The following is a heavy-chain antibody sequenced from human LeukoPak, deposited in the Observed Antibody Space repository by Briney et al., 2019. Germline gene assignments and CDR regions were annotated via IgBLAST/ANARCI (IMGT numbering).Heavy chain of an antibody. J-gene: IGHJ4*02. CDR1: GGSISSSSYS. CDR3: ARLRGGQHPPGGY. D-gene: IGHD6-13*01. V-gene: IGHV4-39*01. CDR2: IYYSGST. Sequence: SETLSLTCTVSGGSISSSSYSWGWIRQPPGKGLEWIGNIYYSGSTYYNPSLKSRITISVDTSKNQFSLKLSSVTATDTAEYYCARLRGGQHPPGGYWGQGTLVTVSS.